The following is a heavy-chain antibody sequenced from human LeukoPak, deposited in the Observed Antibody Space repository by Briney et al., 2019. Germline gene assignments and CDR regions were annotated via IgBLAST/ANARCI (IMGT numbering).Heavy chain of an antibody. J-gene: IGHJ6*02. CDR3: AKGLGSWYGGGHYYGMDV. Sequence: GGSLRLSCAASGFTFSSYGMHWVRQAPGKELEWVAVISYDGSNKYYADSVKGRFTISRDNSKNTLYLQMNSLRAEDTAVHYCAKGLGSWYGGGHYYGMDVWGQGTTVTVSS. CDR1: GFTFSSYG. D-gene: IGHD6-13*01. V-gene: IGHV3-30*18. CDR2: ISYDGSNK.